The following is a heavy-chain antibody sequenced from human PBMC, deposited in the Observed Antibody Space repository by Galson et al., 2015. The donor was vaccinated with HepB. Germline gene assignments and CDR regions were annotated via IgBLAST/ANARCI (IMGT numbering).Heavy chain of an antibody. CDR1: GGTFSNYT. CDR3: ARSYNWNAILFDY. D-gene: IGHD1-20*01. V-gene: IGHV1-69*13. J-gene: IGHJ4*02. CDR2: IIPIFGTV. Sequence: SVKVSCKASGGTFSNYTISWVRQAPGQGLEWMGEIIPIFGTVNYAQKFQGRVTITADESTSTANMELSSLRSEDTAVYYCARSYNWNAILFDYWGQGTLVTVSS.